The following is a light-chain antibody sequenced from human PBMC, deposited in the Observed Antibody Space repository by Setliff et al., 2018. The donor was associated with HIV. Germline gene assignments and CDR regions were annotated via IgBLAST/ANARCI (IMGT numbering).Light chain of an antibody. CDR2: ATS. V-gene: IGKV3-20*01. Sequence: EIVLTQSPGTLSLSPGESATLSCRASQSVSSAYLAWYQQKPGQAPRLLIYATSSRATGIPDRFSGSGSGTDFTLTISRLEPEDFAVYYCQEYVSSSRTFGQGTKV. CDR3: QEYVSSSRT. J-gene: IGKJ1*01. CDR1: QSVSSAY.